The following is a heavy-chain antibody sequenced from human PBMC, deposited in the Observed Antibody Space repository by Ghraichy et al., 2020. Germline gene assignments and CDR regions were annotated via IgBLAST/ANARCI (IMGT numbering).Heavy chain of an antibody. CDR2: ISGSSSYI. CDR3: AKDLRYGDHEAFDY. V-gene: IGHV3-21*01. Sequence: GGSLRLSLTCVASGFVFDNFYMNWLRQAPGKGLEWLASISGSSSYIYYADSLKGRFTISRDNARNSLYLQMNSLRADDTAVYYCAKDLRYGDHEAFDYWGQGTVVTVSS. CDR1: GFVFDNFY. J-gene: IGHJ4*02. D-gene: IGHD5-12*01.